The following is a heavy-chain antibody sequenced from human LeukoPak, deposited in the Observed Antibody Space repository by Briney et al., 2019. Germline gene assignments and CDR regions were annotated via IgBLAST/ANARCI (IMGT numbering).Heavy chain of an antibody. CDR2: ISYDGSNK. J-gene: IGHJ4*02. Sequence: GGSLRLSCAASGFTFSSYGMHWVRQAPGKGLEWVAVISYDGSNKYYADSVKGRFTISRDNSKNTLYLQMNSLRAEDTAVYHCRFGELRELGFDYWGQGTLVTVSS. CDR3: RFGELRELGFDY. D-gene: IGHD3-10*01. V-gene: IGHV3-30*03. CDR1: GFTFSSYG.